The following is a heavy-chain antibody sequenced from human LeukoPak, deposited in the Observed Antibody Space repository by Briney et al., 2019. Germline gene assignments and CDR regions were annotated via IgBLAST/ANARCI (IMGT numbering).Heavy chain of an antibody. J-gene: IGHJ3*02. CDR2: ISYDGSNK. D-gene: IGHD3-3*01. Sequence: GGSLRLSCAASGFTFSSYGMPWVRQAPGKGLEWVAVISYDGSNKYYADSVKGRFTISRDNSKNTLYLQMNSLRAEDTAVYYCAKDLPTYYDFWSGYYIWDDAFDIWGQGTMVTVSS. V-gene: IGHV3-30*18. CDR3: AKDLPTYYDFWSGYYIWDDAFDI. CDR1: GFTFSSYG.